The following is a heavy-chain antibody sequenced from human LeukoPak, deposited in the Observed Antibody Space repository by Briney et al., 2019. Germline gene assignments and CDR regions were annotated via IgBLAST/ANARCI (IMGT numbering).Heavy chain of an antibody. CDR1: GYTFTSYD. Sequence: GASVKVSCKASGYTFTSYDINWVRQATGQGLEWMGWMNPNSGNTGYAQKFQGRVTMTRNTSISTAYMELSSLRSEDTAVYYCARGIIPHSNYVGTAKYYYYYMDVWGKGTTVTVSS. D-gene: IGHD4-11*01. J-gene: IGHJ6*03. CDR3: ARGIIPHSNYVGTAKYYYYYMDV. V-gene: IGHV1-8*01. CDR2: MNPNSGNT.